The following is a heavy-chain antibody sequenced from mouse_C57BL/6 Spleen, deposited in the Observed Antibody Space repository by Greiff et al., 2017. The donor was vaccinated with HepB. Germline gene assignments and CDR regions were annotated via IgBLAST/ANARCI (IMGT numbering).Heavy chain of an antibody. Sequence: EVQLVESGEGLVKPGGSLKLSCAASGFTFSSYAMSWVRQTPEKRLEWVAYISSGGDYIYYADTVKGRFTISRDNARNTLYLQMSSLKSEDTAMYYCTREGDDGYYLAWFAYWGQGTLVTVSA. CDR2: ISSGGDYI. J-gene: IGHJ3*01. V-gene: IGHV5-9-1*02. CDR1: GFTFSSYA. CDR3: TREGDDGYYLAWFAY. D-gene: IGHD2-3*01.